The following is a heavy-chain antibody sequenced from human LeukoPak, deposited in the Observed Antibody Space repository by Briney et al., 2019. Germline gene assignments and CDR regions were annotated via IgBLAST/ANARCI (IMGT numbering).Heavy chain of an antibody. J-gene: IGHJ6*03. D-gene: IGHD2-2*01. Sequence: SVEVSCKASGGTFSSYAISWVRQAPGQGLEWMGGIIPIFGTANYAQKFQGRVTITTDESTSTAYMELSSLRSEDTAVYYCARELIVVVPAPTWGRYMDVWGKGTTVTVSS. CDR2: IIPIFGTA. V-gene: IGHV1-69*05. CDR3: ARELIVVVPAPTWGRYMDV. CDR1: GGTFSSYA.